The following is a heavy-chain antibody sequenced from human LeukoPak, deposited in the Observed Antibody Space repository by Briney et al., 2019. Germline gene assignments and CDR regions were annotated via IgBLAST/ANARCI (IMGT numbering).Heavy chain of an antibody. CDR2: IKQDGSEK. D-gene: IGHD3-22*01. V-gene: IGHV3-7*01. J-gene: IGHJ4*02. CDR3: ARNYYTSSGSLGY. CDR1: GFIFSRYW. Sequence: GGSLRLSCAASGFIFSRYWMTWVRQAPGKGLEWVANIKQDGSEKYYVDSVKGRFTISRDNAKNSLYLQMNSLRAEDTAVYYCARNYYTSSGSLGYWGQGTLVTVSS.